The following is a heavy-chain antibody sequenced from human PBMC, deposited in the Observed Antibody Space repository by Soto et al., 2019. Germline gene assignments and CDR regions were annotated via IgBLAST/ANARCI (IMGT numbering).Heavy chain of an antibody. CDR1: GGPIINGDSY. V-gene: IGHV4-61*08. CDR3: ASYYDILTGYNY. CDR2: INYSGST. J-gene: IGHJ4*02. D-gene: IGHD3-9*01. Sequence: SETLSLTCTVSGGPIINGDSYLNWIRQHPGKGLEWMGYINYSGSTNYNPALKSRVTISIDTSKNQFSLKLSSVTAADTAVYYCASYYDILTGYNYWGQGTLVTVSS.